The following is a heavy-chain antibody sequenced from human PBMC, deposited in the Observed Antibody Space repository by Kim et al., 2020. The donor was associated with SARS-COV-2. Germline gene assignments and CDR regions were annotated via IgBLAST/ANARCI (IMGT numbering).Heavy chain of an antibody. J-gene: IGHJ4*02. Sequence: YAQKFQGRVTMTRDTSTSTVYMELSSLRSEDTAVYYCARRGIATPNYFDYWGQGTLVTVSS. CDR3: ARRGIATPNYFDY. D-gene: IGHD6-13*01. V-gene: IGHV1-46*01.